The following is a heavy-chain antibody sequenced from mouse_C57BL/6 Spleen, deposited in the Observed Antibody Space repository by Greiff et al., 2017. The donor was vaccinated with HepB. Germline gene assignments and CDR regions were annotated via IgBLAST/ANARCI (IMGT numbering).Heavy chain of an antibody. CDR1: GFSFSSYA. V-gene: IGHV5-9-1*02. CDR3: TRAGVSDYFDY. CDR2: ISSGGDYI. J-gene: IGHJ2*01. Sequence: EVKLMESGEGLVKPGGSLKLSCAASGFSFSSYAMSWVRQTPEKRLEWVAYISSGGDYIYYADTVKGRFTISRDNARNTLYLQMSSLKSEDTAMYYCTRAGVSDYFDYWGQGTTLTVSS.